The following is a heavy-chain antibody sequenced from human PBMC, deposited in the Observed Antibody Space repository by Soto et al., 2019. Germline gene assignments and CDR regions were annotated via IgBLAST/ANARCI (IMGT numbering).Heavy chain of an antibody. V-gene: IGHV3-30*18. J-gene: IGHJ6*03. CDR3: AKESVPSYYDFWSGYGYMDV. CDR1: GFTFSSYG. D-gene: IGHD3-3*01. Sequence: PGVSLRLSCAASGFTFSSYGMHWVRQAPGKGLEWVAVISYDGSNKYYADSVKGRFTISRDNSKNTLYLQMNSLRAEDTAVYYCAKESVPSYYDFWSGYGYMDVWGKGTTVTVSS. CDR2: ISYDGSNK.